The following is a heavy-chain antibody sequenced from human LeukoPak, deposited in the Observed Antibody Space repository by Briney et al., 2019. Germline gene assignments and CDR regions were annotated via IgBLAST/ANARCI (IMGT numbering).Heavy chain of an antibody. J-gene: IGHJ4*02. V-gene: IGHV3-7*01. CDR3: ARAKWELRVLLGY. Sequence: GGSLRLSCAASGFTFSSYWMSWVRQAPGKGLEWVANIKQDGSEKYYVDSVKGRFITSRDNAKNSLYLQMNSLRAEDTAVYYCARAKWELRVLLGYWGQGTLVTVSS. CDR2: IKQDGSEK. CDR1: GFTFSSYW. D-gene: IGHD1-26*01.